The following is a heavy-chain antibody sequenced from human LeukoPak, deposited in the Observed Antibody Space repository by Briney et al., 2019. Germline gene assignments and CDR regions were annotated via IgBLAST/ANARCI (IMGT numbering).Heavy chain of an antibody. Sequence: GGSLRLSCAASGFTFSEHYMDWVRHAAGEGLEWVGRIRNKANSYTTEYAASVKGRFTISRDDSKNSLYLQMNSLKTEDTAVYYCAQSGSYAAFDYWGQGTLVTASS. J-gene: IGHJ4*02. CDR3: AQSGSYAAFDY. CDR2: IRNKANSYTT. D-gene: IGHD3-16*01. CDR1: GFTFSEHY. V-gene: IGHV3-72*01.